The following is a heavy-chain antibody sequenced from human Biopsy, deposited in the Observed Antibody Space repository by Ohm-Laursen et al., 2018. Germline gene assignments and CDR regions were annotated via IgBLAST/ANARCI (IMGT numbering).Heavy chain of an antibody. CDR1: GGTFSAPG. Sequence: GASVKVSCKVIGGTFSAPGISWVRLAPGHGLEFVGGIIPIFQTTNYAQSFQGRVTIVADKSTSTAYMELSSLRSDDTAIYYCATVRGVVWFGELIAWGQGTLVTVSS. V-gene: IGHV1-69*06. D-gene: IGHD3-10*01. CDR3: ATVRGVVWFGELIA. J-gene: IGHJ5*02. CDR2: IIPIFQTT.